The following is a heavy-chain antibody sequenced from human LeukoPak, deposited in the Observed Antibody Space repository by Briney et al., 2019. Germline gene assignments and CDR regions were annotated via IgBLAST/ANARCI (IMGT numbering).Heavy chain of an antibody. D-gene: IGHD2-2*01. J-gene: IGHJ4*02. Sequence: GGSLRLSCAAPGLTVSTKYMSWVRQAPGKGLEWVSVIYSDGKTYYADSVKGRFIISRDNSKNTLSLQMNDLRAEDTALYYCASHYCGTSSCYLYFEYWGQGTLVTVSS. CDR3: ASHYCGTSSCYLYFEY. V-gene: IGHV3-53*01. CDR1: GLTVSTKY. CDR2: IYSDGKT.